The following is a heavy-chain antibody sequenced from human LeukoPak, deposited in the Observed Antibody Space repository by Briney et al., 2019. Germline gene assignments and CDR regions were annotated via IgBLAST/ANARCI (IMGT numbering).Heavy chain of an antibody. CDR3: ARRYSSGWYGAGAYAFDI. V-gene: IGHV4-59*08. CDR2: IYYSGST. J-gene: IGHJ3*02. Sequence: SETLSLTCTVSGGSISSYYWSWIRQPPGKGLEWIGYIYYSGSTNYNPSLKRRVTISVDTSKNQFSLKLSSVTAADTAVYYCARRYSSGWYGAGAYAFDIWGQGTMVTVSS. CDR1: GGSISSYY. D-gene: IGHD6-19*01.